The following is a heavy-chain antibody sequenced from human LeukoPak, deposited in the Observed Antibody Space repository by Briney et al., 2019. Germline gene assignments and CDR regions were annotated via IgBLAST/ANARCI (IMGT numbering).Heavy chain of an antibody. CDR1: GFTFSSYA. D-gene: IGHD4-17*01. Sequence: TGGSLRLSCAASGFTFSSYAMSWVRQAPGQGLEWVSAISGSGGSTYYADSVKGRFTISRDNSKNTLYLQMNSPRAEDTAVYYCAKGYGDYKLWGQGTLVTVSS. V-gene: IGHV3-23*01. J-gene: IGHJ4*02. CDR2: ISGSGGST. CDR3: AKGYGDYKL.